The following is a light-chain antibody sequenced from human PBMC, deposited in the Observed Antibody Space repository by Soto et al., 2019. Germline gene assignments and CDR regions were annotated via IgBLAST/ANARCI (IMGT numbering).Light chain of an antibody. V-gene: IGLV2-8*01. Sequence: QSVLTQSPSASGSPGQSVTISCTGTSSDIGGYDSVSWYQQHPGKAPKVMIYDVSKRPSGVPDRFSGSKSGNTASLTGSALQAEDEADYYCSSYTDRNNLVFGTGTKVTVL. CDR3: SSYTDRNNLV. J-gene: IGLJ1*01. CDR1: SSDIGGYDS. CDR2: DVS.